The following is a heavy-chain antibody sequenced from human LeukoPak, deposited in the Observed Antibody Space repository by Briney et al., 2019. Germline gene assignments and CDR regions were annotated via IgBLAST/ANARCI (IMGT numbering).Heavy chain of an antibody. CDR1: GFTFSSYS. CDR2: ISSSSSYI. J-gene: IGHJ3*02. CDR3: ARGVYGSGAKAFDI. Sequence: PGGSLRLSCAASGFTFSSYSMNWVRQAPGKGLEWVSSISSSSSYIYYADSVKGRFTISRDKAKNSLYLQMNSLRAEDTAVYYCARGVYGSGAKAFDIWGQGTMVTVSS. D-gene: IGHD3-10*01. V-gene: IGHV3-21*01.